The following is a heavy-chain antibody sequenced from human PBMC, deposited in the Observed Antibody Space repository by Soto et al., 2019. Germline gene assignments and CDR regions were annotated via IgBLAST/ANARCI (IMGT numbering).Heavy chain of an antibody. D-gene: IGHD3-22*01. CDR3: ARAGYDRDGGGYYYFDY. Sequence: QVQLQESGPGLVKPSQTLSLTCTVSGGSIGSGSYYWSWIRQHPGKGLEWIGYINYSGSTFYIPSLKSRVTPSIDTSTNQFSLKLSSVTAADTAVYYCARAGYDRDGGGYYYFDYWGQGTLVTVSS. CDR1: GGSIGSGSYY. J-gene: IGHJ4*02. V-gene: IGHV4-31*03. CDR2: INYSGST.